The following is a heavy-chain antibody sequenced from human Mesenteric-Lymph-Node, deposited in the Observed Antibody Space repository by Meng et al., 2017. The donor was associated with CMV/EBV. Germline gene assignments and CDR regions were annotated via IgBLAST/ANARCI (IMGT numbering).Heavy chain of an antibody. CDR2: ISSSSSYI. V-gene: IGHV3-21*01. J-gene: IGHJ4*03. Sequence: GESLKISCAASGFTFSSYSMNWVRQAPGKGLEWVSSISSSSSYIYYADSVKGRFTISRDNAKNSLYLQMNSLRAEDTAVYYCARAGTEVVVAASFDYWGQGTTVTVSS. CDR1: GFTFSSYS. D-gene: IGHD2-15*01. CDR3: ARAGTEVVVAASFDY.